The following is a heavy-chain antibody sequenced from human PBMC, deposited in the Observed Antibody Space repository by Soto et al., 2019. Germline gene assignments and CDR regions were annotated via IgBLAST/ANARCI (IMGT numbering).Heavy chain of an antibody. Sequence: QVQLVQSGAEVKKPGASVKVSCKASGYTFTSYGISWVRQAPGQGLEWMGWISAYNGNTNYAQKLQGRVTMTTDPSTSTAYMELRSLRSDDTAVYYCARVRVLRYFDWSTARAFDIWGQGTMVTVSS. CDR1: GYTFTSYG. CDR3: ARVRVLRYFDWSTARAFDI. D-gene: IGHD3-9*01. J-gene: IGHJ3*02. CDR2: ISAYNGNT. V-gene: IGHV1-18*01.